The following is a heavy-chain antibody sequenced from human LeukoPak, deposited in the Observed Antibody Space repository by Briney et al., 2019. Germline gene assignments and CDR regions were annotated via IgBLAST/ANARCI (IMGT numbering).Heavy chain of an antibody. V-gene: IGHV3-21*01. J-gene: IGHJ4*02. CDR1: GFTFSSYS. CDR2: ISSSSSYI. Sequence: GGSLRLSCGASGFTFSSYSMNWVRQAPGKGLEWVSSISSSSSYIYYADSLKGRFTISRDNAKNPLYLQMNSLRAEDTAVYYCARGGYCSSSSSCYGGFDYWDQGTLVTVSS. D-gene: IGHD2-2*01. CDR3: ARGGYCSSSSSCYGGFDY.